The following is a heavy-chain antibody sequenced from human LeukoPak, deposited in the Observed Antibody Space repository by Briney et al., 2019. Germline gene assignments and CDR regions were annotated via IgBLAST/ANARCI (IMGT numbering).Heavy chain of an antibody. V-gene: IGHV4-4*07. CDR2: IYTSGST. CDR3: AREGKGGQQLVPKDPTFDY. CDR1: GGSFSGYY. Sequence: SETLSLTCAVYGGSFSGYYWSWIRQPAGKGLEWIGRIYTSGSTNYNPSLKSRVTMSVDTSKNQFSLKLSSVTAADTAVYYCAREGKGGQQLVPKDPTFDYWGQGTLVTVSS. J-gene: IGHJ4*02. D-gene: IGHD6-13*01.